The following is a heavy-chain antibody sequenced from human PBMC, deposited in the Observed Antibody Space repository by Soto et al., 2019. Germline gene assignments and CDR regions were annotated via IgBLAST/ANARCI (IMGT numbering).Heavy chain of an antibody. CDR2: INHSGST. CDR3: ARDGYCSGGSCYSRTLDY. J-gene: IGHJ4*02. CDR1: GGSFSGYY. D-gene: IGHD2-15*01. Sequence: SETLSLTCAVYGGSFSGYYWSWIRQPPGKGLEWIGEINHSGSTNYNPSLKSRVTISVDTSKNQFPLKLSSVTAADTAVYYCARDGYCSGGSCYSRTLDYWGQGTLVTVSS. V-gene: IGHV4-34*01.